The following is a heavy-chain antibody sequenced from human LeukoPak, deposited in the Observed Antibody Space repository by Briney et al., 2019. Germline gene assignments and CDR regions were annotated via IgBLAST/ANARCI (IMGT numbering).Heavy chain of an antibody. CDR1: GFTFRSYS. CDR3: SRDGEFGYNDIDF. D-gene: IGHD5-24*01. V-gene: IGHV3-30-3*01. J-gene: IGHJ4*02. Sequence: GGSLRLSCAASGFTFRSYSMHWVRQAPGRGLESVAVISQDGSEKYYAGSVRGRFTISRDNSENTLYLQMNSLRAEDTALYYCSRDGEFGYNDIDFWGQGTLVTVSS. CDR2: ISQDGSEK.